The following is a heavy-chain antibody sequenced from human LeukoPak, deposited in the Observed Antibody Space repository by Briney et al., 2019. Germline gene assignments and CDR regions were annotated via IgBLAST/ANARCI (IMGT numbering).Heavy chain of an antibody. CDR1: GGTFSSYA. D-gene: IGHD1-26*01. J-gene: IGHJ4*02. V-gene: IGHV1-69*05. CDR3: ARDGGAYSGSYHVPAQFDY. CDR2: IIPIFGTA. Sequence: ASVKVSCKASGGTFSSYAISWVRQAPGQGLEWMGGIIPIFGTANYAQKLQGRVTMTTDTSTSTAYVELRSLRLDDTAVYYCARDGGAYSGSYHVPAQFDYWGQGTLVTVSS.